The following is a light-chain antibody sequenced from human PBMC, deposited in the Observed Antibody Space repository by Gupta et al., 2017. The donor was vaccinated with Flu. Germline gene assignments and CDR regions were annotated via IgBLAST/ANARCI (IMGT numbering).Light chain of an antibody. CDR1: QGINNY. Sequence: DIQLTQSPSFLSASIGDRVTITCRASQGINNYLAWYQQTPGKAPKRLIYGASTLQSGVPSRFSGSGSGTEFTLTISSLQPEDFASYYCQHLNGYPITFGQGTRLEIK. CDR2: GAS. V-gene: IGKV1-9*01. J-gene: IGKJ5*01. CDR3: QHLNGYPIT.